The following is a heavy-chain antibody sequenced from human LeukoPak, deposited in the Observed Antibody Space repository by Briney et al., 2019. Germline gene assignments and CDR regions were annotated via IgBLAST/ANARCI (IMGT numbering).Heavy chain of an antibody. CDR1: GFTFSSYA. Sequence: GGSLRLSCAASGFTFSSYAMSWVRQAPGKGLEWVSAISGSGGSTYYADSVKGRFTISRDNSKNTLYLQMNSLRAEDTAVYYXXRTTGGSYYYYYYMDVWGKGTTVTVSS. CDR3: XRTTGGSYYYYYYMDV. CDR2: ISGSGGST. J-gene: IGHJ6*03. V-gene: IGHV3-23*01. D-gene: IGHD2-8*02.